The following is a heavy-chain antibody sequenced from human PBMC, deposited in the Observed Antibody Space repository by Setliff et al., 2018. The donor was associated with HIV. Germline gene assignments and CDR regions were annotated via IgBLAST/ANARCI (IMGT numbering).Heavy chain of an antibody. CDR2: ISSSSSYI. CDR1: GFTFSSYS. D-gene: IGHD3-22*01. V-gene: IGHV3-21*04. Sequence: PGGSLRLSCAASGFTFSSYSMNWVRQAPGKGLEWVSSISSSSSYIYYADSVKGRFTISRDNSESTLYLQMNSLRAEDTAVYYCAKAARDYYDSSGYYIGIDYWGRGTLVTVSS. J-gene: IGHJ4*02. CDR3: AKAARDYYDSSGYYIGIDY.